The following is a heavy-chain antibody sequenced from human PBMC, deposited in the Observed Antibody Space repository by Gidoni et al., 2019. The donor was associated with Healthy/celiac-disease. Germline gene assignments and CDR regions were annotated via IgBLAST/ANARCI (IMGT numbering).Heavy chain of an antibody. CDR2: ISGSGGST. V-gene: IGHV3-23*01. D-gene: IGHD3-3*01. CDR3: AKAAYYDFWSGYSWFDP. J-gene: IGHJ5*02. Sequence: EVQLLESGGGLVQPGGSLRLSCAASGFTFSSYAMSWVRQAPGKGLEWVSAISGSGGSTYYADSVKGRFTISRDNSKNTLYLQMNSLRAEDTAVYYCAKAAYYDFWSGYSWFDPWGQGTLVTVSS. CDR1: GFTFSSYA.